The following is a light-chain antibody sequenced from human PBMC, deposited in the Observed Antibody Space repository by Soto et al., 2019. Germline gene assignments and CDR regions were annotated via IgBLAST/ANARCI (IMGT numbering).Light chain of an antibody. CDR2: GAS. V-gene: IGKV3D-20*02. J-gene: IGKJ5*01. CDR3: QQRSNWPPIT. Sequence: IVLTQSPGTLSLSPGERATLSCRATHSVSSSFLAWYQQRPGQAPRLLIFGASNRATGVPVRFSGSGSGTDFTLTISSVGPDDFAVYYCQQRSNWPPITFGQGTRLEIK. CDR1: HSVSSSF.